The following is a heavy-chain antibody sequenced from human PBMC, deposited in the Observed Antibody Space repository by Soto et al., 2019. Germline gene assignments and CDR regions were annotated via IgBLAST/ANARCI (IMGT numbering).Heavy chain of an antibody. Sequence: ASETLSLTCTVSGGSISSGDYYWTWIRQPPGKGLEWIGFIFYTGSPYYNPSLKSRVAISVDTSKNQFSLNLTSVTAEDTAVYYCARDRLAFRRAFDIWGQGTMVTVSS. V-gene: IGHV4-30-4*01. CDR2: IFYTGSP. J-gene: IGHJ3*02. CDR1: GGSISSGDYY. D-gene: IGHD3-3*02. CDR3: ARDRLAFRRAFDI.